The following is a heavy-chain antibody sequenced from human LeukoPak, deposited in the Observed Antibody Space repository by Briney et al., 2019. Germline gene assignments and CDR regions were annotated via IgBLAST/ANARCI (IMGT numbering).Heavy chain of an antibody. CDR1: GYSFTSYW. V-gene: IGHV5-10-1*01. J-gene: IGHJ4*02. Sequence: GESLKISCKGSGYSFTSYWISWVRQMPGKGLEWMGRIDPSDSYTNYSPSFQGHVTISADKSISTAYLQWSSLKASDTAMYYCARGDYGSEYYFDYWGQGTLATVSS. CDR3: ARGDYGSEYYFDY. D-gene: IGHD3-10*01. CDR2: IDPSDSYT.